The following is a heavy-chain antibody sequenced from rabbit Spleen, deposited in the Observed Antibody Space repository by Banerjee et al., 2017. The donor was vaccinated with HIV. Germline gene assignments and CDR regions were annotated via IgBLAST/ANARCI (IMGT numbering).Heavy chain of an antibody. D-gene: IGHD1-1*01. Sequence: SGGGLVKPGASLTLTCKASGVSFSSGYDMCWVRQAPGKGLEWIACIYTGNSKTYYANWAKGRFTISKTSSTTVTLQMTSLTVADTHAYFCTRDASGAEFQACALPLWGQGTLVTVS. CDR3: TRDASGAEFQACALPL. CDR2: IYTGNSKT. CDR1: GVSFSSGYD. J-gene: IGHJ4*01. V-gene: IGHV1S40*01.